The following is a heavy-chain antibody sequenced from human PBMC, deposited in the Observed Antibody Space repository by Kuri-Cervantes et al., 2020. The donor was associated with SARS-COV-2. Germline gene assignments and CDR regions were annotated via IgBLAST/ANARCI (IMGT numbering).Heavy chain of an antibody. CDR1: GGSFSGYY. CDR2: INHSGST. J-gene: IGHJ4*02. Sequence: SETLSLTCAVYGGSFSGYYWSWIRQPPGKGLEWIGEINHSGSTNYNPSLKSRVTMSVDTSKNQFSLKLSSVTAADTAVYYCTTLIDYWGQGALVTVSS. CDR3: TTLIDY. V-gene: IGHV4-34*01.